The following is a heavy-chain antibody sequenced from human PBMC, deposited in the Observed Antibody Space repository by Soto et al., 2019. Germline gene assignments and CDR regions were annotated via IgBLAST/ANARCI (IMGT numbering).Heavy chain of an antibody. J-gene: IGHJ6*02. Sequence: SDPLSLTCTVSGGANSSRSYYWGWIRQPPGKGLEWIGSIYYSGSTNYNPSLKSRVTISVDTSKNQFSLKLSSVTAADTAVYYCARRLYYDSSGFEGGGMDVWGQGTTVT. D-gene: IGHD3-22*01. CDR2: IYYSGST. CDR1: GGANSSRSYY. CDR3: ARRLYYDSSGFEGGGMDV. V-gene: IGHV4-39*01.